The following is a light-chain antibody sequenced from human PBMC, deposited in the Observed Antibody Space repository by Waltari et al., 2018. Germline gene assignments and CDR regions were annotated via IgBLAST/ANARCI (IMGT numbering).Light chain of an antibody. CDR3: QHYVRLPVT. V-gene: IGKV3-20*01. J-gene: IGKJ1*01. CDR2: GAS. CDR1: QSVSRT. Sequence: EIVLTQSPGTLSLSPGERATLSCRASQSVSRTLACYQQKPGQAPRLLIYGASTRATGIPERFIGGGSGTDFSLTISRLEPEDFAVYYCQHYVRLPVTFGQGTKVEIK.